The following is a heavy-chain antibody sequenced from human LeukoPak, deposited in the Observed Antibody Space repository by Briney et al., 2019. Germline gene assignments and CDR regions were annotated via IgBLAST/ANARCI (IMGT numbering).Heavy chain of an antibody. Sequence: SETLSLTCAVYGGSFSGYYWSWFRQPPGKGLEWIGEMNHSGSTNYNPSLKSRVSISVHTAKNQFSLKVNSVTAADTAVYYCARGGFAAAGASFYYGMDVWGQGTTVTVSS. CDR2: MNHSGST. D-gene: IGHD6-13*01. J-gene: IGHJ6*02. CDR3: ARGGFAAAGASFYYGMDV. CDR1: GGSFSGYY. V-gene: IGHV4-34*01.